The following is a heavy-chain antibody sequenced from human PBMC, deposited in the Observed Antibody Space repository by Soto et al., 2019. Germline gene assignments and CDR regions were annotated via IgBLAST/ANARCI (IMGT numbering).Heavy chain of an antibody. CDR2: IYYSGST. V-gene: IGHV4-31*03. CDR3: ARVRWFGDRNHDY. CDR1: GGSISSGDYY. J-gene: IGHJ4*02. Sequence: QVQLQESGPGLVKPSQTLSLTCTVSGGSISSGDYYWSWIRQHPGKGLEWIAFIYYSGSTYYNPSLGSRVTLSVDTSKNQFSLRLSSVTAADTAVYYCARVRWFGDRNHDYWGQGTLVTVSS. D-gene: IGHD3-10*01.